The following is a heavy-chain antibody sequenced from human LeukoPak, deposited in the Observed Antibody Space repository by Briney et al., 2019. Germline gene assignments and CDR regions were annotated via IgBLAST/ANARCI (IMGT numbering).Heavy chain of an antibody. Sequence: GGSLRLSCTASGFTFGDYGMTWFRQAPGKGLAWVGFIRSTPYGGTPEYAASVKGRFTISRDDSKSIAYLQMNSLEIEDTAVYYCARSILTGGRYYFDYWGQGTPVTVSS. CDR2: IRSTPYGGTP. CDR1: GFTFGDYG. J-gene: IGHJ4*02. D-gene: IGHD3-9*01. V-gene: IGHV3-49*03. CDR3: ARSILTGGRYYFDY.